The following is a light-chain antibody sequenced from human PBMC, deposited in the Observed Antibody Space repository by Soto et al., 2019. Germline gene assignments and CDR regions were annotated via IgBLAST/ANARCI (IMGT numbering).Light chain of an antibody. CDR2: EVS. J-gene: IGLJ1*01. V-gene: IGLV2-14*01. CDR3: SSHGGSNPVYV. CDR1: SSDVGGYNY. Sequence: QSALTPPASVSGSPGQSITISCTGTSSDVGGYNYVSWYQQHPGKAPKLLLHEVSNRPSGVSNRLSGSKSGNTASLTSSGLQAEDDAEYDCSSHGGSNPVYVFGSGTKLTV.